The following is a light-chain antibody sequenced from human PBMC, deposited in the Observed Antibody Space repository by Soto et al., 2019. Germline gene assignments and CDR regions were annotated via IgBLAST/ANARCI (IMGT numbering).Light chain of an antibody. CDR1: SSDVGGYNY. V-gene: IGLV2-8*01. CDR3: SSDAGSNNVV. CDR2: EVS. Sequence: QSVLTQPPSASGSPGQSVTISCTGTSSDVGGYNYVSWYQQHPGKAPKLMIYEVSKRPSGVPDRFSGSQSGNTASLTVSGLQAEYEADYSCSSDAGSNNVVFGGGTKLSVL. J-gene: IGLJ2*01.